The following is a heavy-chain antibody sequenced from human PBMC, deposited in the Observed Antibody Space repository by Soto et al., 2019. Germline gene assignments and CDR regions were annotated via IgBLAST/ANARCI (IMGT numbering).Heavy chain of an antibody. J-gene: IGHJ4*02. CDR3: ARVRPESGDFDY. Sequence: IVSFGGRWIIQPPGKGLEWIGYIDYRGHTNYNPSLKSRVTFSVDTSKNQFSLKLSFVTAADTAVYYCARVRPESGDFDYWGQGTLVTVSS. V-gene: IGHV4-61*01. CDR1: IVSFG. CDR2: IDYRGHT. D-gene: IGHD3-10*01.